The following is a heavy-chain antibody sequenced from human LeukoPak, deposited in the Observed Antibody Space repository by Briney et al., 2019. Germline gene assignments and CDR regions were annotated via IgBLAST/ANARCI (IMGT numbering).Heavy chain of an antibody. J-gene: IGHJ5*02. Sequence: PSETLSLTCTVSGGSISSSSYYWGWIRQPPGKGLEWIGSIYYSGSTYYNPSLKSRVTISVDTSKNQFSLKLSSVTAADTAVYYCASNNYCSSTSCYVMYNWFDPWGQGTLVTVSS. CDR1: GGSISSSSYY. CDR2: IYYSGST. V-gene: IGHV4-39*07. CDR3: ASNNYCSSTSCYVMYNWFDP. D-gene: IGHD2-2*01.